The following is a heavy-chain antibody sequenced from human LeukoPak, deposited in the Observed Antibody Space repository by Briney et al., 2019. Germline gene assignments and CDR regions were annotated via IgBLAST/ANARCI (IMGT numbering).Heavy chain of an antibody. CDR3: ESYETLEDAFDI. CDR2: IYYSGST. V-gene: IGHV4-39*01. Sequence: SETLSLTCTVSGGSISSSSYYWGWIRQPPGKGLEWIGSIYYSGSTYYNPSLKSRVTISVDTSKNQFSLKLSSVTAADTAVYYCESYETLEDAFDIRGQGTMVTVSS. D-gene: IGHD5-12*01. CDR1: GGSISSSSYY. J-gene: IGHJ3*02.